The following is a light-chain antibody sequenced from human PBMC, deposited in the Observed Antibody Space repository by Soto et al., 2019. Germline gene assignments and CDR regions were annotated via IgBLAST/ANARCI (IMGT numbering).Light chain of an antibody. CDR1: QDIHTW. J-gene: IGKJ3*01. CDR2: GES. CDR3: QQSNRFPVT. V-gene: IGKV1-12*01. Sequence: DTQMTQSPSSVSASVGDRVTISCRASQDIHTWLAWYQQKPGKVPNLLIYGESILQSGVPSRFSGRGSVTDFTPTISILQPAVPATTYCQQSNRFPVTFAPGTKV.